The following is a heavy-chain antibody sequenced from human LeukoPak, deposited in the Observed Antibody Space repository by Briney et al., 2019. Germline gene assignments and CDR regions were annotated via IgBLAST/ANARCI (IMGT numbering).Heavy chain of an antibody. V-gene: IGHV3-74*01. D-gene: IGHD6-13*01. CDR1: GFTFSSYW. CDR3: AREPPYSGSWTDFDS. J-gene: IGHJ4*02. Sequence: GGSLRLSCAASGFTFSSYWMHWVRHAPGKGLVWVSRINSDGSSTSYADSVKGRFTISRDNAKNSLYLQMNSLRAEDTAVYYCAREPPYSGSWTDFDSWARERWSPSPQ. CDR2: INSDGSST.